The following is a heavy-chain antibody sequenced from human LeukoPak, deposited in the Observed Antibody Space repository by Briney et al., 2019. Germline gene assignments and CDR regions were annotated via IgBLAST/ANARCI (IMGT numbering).Heavy chain of an antibody. CDR2: ISAYNGNT. J-gene: IGHJ5*02. V-gene: IGHV1-18*01. Sequence: ASVKVSCKASGYTFTNYGISWVRQAPGQGLEWMGWISAYNGNTNYAQKLQGRVTMTTDTSTSTAYMELRSLRSDDTAVYYCARGAYDFWSGHNRNWFDPWGQGTLVTVSS. CDR1: GYTFTNYG. CDR3: ARGAYDFWSGHNRNWFDP. D-gene: IGHD3-3*01.